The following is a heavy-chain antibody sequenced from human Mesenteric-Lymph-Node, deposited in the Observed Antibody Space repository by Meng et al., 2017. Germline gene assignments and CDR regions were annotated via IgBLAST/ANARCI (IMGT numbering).Heavy chain of an antibody. J-gene: IGHJ6*02. D-gene: IGHD2-15*01. Sequence: GGSLRLSCVGSGFTFLSYGLTWVRRAPGKGLEWVSAISGSGRNTNYADSVKGRFTISRDNSRNTLYLQMNNLRVEDAAQYYCAKVNLAVDILVVVGTWSFLHHGMDIWGQGTTVTVSS. CDR2: ISGSGRNT. V-gene: IGHV3-23*01. CDR1: GFTFLSYG. CDR3: AKVNLAVDILVVVGTWSFLHHGMDI.